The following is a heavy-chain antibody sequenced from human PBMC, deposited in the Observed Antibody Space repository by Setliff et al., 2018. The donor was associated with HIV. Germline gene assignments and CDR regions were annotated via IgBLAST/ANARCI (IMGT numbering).Heavy chain of an antibody. D-gene: IGHD2-21*01. CDR1: GGFISSYY. CDR3: ATRRDGYRDSFDI. CDR2: VYGSGGT. Sequence: PSETLSLTCTVSGGFISSYYWSWIRQPPGKGLEWIGYVYGSGGTNYNPSLKSRVTISVDTSRNQFSLKVTSVTAADTAVYYCATRRDGYRDSFDIWGQGTVVTVSS. V-gene: IGHV4-59*01. J-gene: IGHJ3*02.